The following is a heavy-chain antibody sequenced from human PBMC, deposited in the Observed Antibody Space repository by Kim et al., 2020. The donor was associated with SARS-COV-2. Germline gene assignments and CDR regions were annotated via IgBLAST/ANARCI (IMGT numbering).Heavy chain of an antibody. CDR3: ARDRNYDSSGESYGMDV. J-gene: IGHJ6*01. D-gene: IGHD3-22*01. CDR2: IYYSGST. Sequence: SETLSLTCTVSGGSISSYYWSWIRQPPGKGLEWIGYIYYSGSTNYNPSLKSRVTISVDTSKNQFSLKLSSVTAADTAVYYCARDRNYDSSGESYGMDVWG. CDR1: GGSISSYY. V-gene: IGHV4-59*13.